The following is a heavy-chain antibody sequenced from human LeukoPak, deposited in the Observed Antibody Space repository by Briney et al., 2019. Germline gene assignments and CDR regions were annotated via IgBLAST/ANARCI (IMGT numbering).Heavy chain of an antibody. CDR3: ARGRPHVNDY. D-gene: IGHD3-10*02. J-gene: IGHJ4*02. V-gene: IGHV3-74*01. Sequence: GGSLRLSCAASGFTFSSYWMNWVRQAPGKGLVWVSRIASDGSSTTYADSVKGGFSISRENAKNTLYVQMNSLRGEETGVYYCARGRPHVNDYWGQGTLVTVSS. CDR2: IASDGSST. CDR1: GFTFSSYW.